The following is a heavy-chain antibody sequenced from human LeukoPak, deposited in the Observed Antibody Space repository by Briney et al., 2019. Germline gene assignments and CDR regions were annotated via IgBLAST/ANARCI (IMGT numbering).Heavy chain of an antibody. D-gene: IGHD6-19*01. CDR1: AASISSSSHH. CDR2: IYYGQTI. V-gene: IGHV4-39*01. J-gene: IGHJ3*02. Sequence: SETLSLTCTISAASISSSSHHWGWIRQSPGKGLEWIGSIYYGQTIYYNPSLNSRVTISVVTSKDQFTLQLNSVTAADTAVYYCARAGTADAFDIWGQGTLVTVSS. CDR3: ARAGTADAFDI.